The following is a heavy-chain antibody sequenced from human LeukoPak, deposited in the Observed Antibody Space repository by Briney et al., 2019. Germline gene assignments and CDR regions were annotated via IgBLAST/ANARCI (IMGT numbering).Heavy chain of an antibody. V-gene: IGHV3-23*01. Sequence: GVSLRLSGAASGFTFSFYAMTWVRQAPGKGLEWVSSISGSGDNTYYADSVMGRFTISRDNSKNTLFLQMNSLRAEDTAVYYCAKGAIYNWFDPWGQGTLVTVSS. D-gene: IGHD2-21*01. CDR2: ISGSGDNT. CDR1: GFTFSFYA. CDR3: AKGAIYNWFDP. J-gene: IGHJ5*02.